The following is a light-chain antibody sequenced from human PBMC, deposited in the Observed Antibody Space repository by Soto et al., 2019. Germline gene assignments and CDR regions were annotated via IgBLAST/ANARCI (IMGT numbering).Light chain of an antibody. J-gene: IGKJ4*01. Sequence: DIQMTQSPSSLSASVGDRVTITCQASQDISNYLNWYQQKPGKAPKLLNYDASNLETGVPSRFSGSGSGTDFTFTISRLQPEHIATYYCQQYDNLPLIFGGGTKVEIK. CDR2: DAS. CDR3: QQYDNLPLI. CDR1: QDISNY. V-gene: IGKV1-33*01.